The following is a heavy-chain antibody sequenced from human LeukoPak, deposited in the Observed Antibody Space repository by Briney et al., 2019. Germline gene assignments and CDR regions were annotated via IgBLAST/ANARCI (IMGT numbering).Heavy chain of an antibody. J-gene: IGHJ5*02. D-gene: IGHD2-15*01. CDR2: MNPNSGNT. CDR1: GYTFTSYD. Sequence: ASVKVSCKASGYTFTSYDINWVRQATGQGLEWMGRMNPNSGNTGYAQKFQGRVTMTRNTSISTAYMELSSLRSEDTAVYYCARGPGYCSGGSCYSFWFDPWGQGTLVTVSS. V-gene: IGHV1-8*01. CDR3: ARGPGYCSGGSCYSFWFDP.